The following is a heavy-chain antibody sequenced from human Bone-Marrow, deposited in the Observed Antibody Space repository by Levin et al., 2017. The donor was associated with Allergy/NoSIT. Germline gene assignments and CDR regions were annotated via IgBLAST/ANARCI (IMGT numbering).Heavy chain of an antibody. CDR2: IDPRSGAT. CDR3: ARDSPDYMRSFDV. D-gene: IGHD5-12*01. CDR1: GYTFTGFY. V-gene: IGHV1-2*02. Sequence: PWASVKVSCKASGYTFTGFYVHWVRQAPGQRLEWMGWIDPRSGATKYAQKFQGRLSMSRDTAITTTYMDLSSLRSDDTAVYYCARDSPDYMRSFDVWGQGTMVTVSS. J-gene: IGHJ3*01.